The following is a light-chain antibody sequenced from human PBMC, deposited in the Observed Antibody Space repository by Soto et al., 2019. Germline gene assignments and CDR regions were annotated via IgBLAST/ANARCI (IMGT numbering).Light chain of an antibody. V-gene: IGKV3-20*01. CDR3: QQYGSSPTT. CDR2: GAY. CDR1: QSVSSSY. Sequence: EIVMTPSPATLSVSPGERAPLSGQASQSVSSSYLAWYQQKPGQAPRLIIYGAYSRATGIPDRFSGSGSGTDFTLTISRLEPEDFAVYYCQQYGSSPTTFGQGTKVDIK. J-gene: IGKJ1*01.